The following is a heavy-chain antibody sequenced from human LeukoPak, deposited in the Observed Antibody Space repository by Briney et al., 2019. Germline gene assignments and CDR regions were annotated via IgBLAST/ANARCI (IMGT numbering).Heavy chain of an antibody. CDR2: IIPIFGIA. CDR3: ARDPGYDSVYYYGMDV. V-gene: IGHV1-69*04. J-gene: IGHJ6*02. CDR1: GGTFSSYA. D-gene: IGHD5-12*01. Sequence: SVKVSCKASGGTFSSYAISWVRQAPGQGLEWMGRIIPIFGIANYAQKFQGRVTITADKSTSTAYMELSSLRSEDTAVYYCARDPGYDSVYYYGMDVWGQGTTVTVSS.